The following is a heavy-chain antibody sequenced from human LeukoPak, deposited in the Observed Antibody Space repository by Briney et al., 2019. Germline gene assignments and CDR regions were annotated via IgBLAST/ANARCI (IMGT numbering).Heavy chain of an antibody. D-gene: IGHD6-19*01. CDR1: GFTVSSKY. Sequence: GWSLRLSCAASGFTVSSKYMAWVRQAPGKGRKWVSFINSGGTTNYADSVKGRFTISRDYSKNTLNLQMSSLRVEDTAVNYCATIVSDSSGWYRFDHWGQGALVTVSS. J-gene: IGHJ4*02. V-gene: IGHV3-66*01. CDR2: INSGGTT. CDR3: ATIVSDSSGWYRFDH.